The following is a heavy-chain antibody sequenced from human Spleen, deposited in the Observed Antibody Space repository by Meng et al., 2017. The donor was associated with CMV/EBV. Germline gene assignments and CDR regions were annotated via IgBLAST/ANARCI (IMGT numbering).Heavy chain of an antibody. J-gene: IGHJ4*02. V-gene: IGHV3-23*01. Sequence: GESLKISCEASGLTFSNYAMNWVRQAPGKGLEWVSGISGRGGSTYYADSVKGLFTISGDNSKTTLYLHMDRLRVEDTAVYYCAREVPEQWLSTEYYFDFWGQGTRVTVSS. D-gene: IGHD6-19*01. CDR3: AREVPEQWLSTEYYFDF. CDR2: ISGRGGST. CDR1: GLTFSNYA.